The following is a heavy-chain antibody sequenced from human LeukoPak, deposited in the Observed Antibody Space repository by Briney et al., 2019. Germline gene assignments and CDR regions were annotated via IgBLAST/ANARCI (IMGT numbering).Heavy chain of an antibody. D-gene: IGHD6-13*01. Sequence: GGSLRLSCTASEFSVGSNYMTWVRQAPGKGLEWVSLIYSGGSTYHADSVKGRFTISRDNSKNTLYLQMNSLRAEDTAVYYCARGLYSSSWYYNWGQGTLVTVSS. CDR1: EFSVGSNY. CDR2: IYSGGST. CDR3: ARGLYSSSWYYN. J-gene: IGHJ4*02. V-gene: IGHV3-66*01.